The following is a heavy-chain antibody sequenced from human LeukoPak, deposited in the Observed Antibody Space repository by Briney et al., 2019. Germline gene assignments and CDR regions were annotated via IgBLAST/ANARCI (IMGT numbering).Heavy chain of an antibody. CDR2: ISAYNGNT. CDR3: ARDYDFWSGYLYYFDY. J-gene: IGHJ4*02. Sequence: ASVKVSCKASGYTFTSYGISWVRQAPGQGPEWMGWISAYNGNTNYAQKLQGRVTMTTDTSTSRAYMELRSLRSDDTAVYYCARDYDFWSGYLYYFDYWGQGTLVTVSS. CDR1: GYTFTSYG. V-gene: IGHV1-18*01. D-gene: IGHD3-3*01.